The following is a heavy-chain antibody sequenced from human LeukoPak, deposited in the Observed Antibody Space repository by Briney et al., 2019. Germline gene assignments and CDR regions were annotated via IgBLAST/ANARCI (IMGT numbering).Heavy chain of an antibody. CDR1: GGSISSRTYY. D-gene: IGHD3-3*01. CDR2: IYYSGST. J-gene: IGHJ4*02. V-gene: IGHV4-39*01. Sequence: SETLSLTCSVSGGSISSRTYYWGWIRQSPGKGLEWIGSIYYSGSTYYSPSLKSRVTVSVDTSKNHFSLRLSSVTAADTAVYYCARQPSWSYFDYWGQGALVTVSS. CDR3: ARQPSWSYFDY.